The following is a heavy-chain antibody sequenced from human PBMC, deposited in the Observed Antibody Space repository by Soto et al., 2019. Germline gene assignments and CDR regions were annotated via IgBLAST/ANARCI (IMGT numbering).Heavy chain of an antibody. CDR3: ARQQWLYYYYGMDV. V-gene: IGHV1-18*01. CDR2: ISAYNGNS. J-gene: IGHJ6*02. CDR1: GYTFTTYG. Sequence: VQLVQSGAEVKKPGASVKVSCKASGYTFTTYGISWVRQAPGQGLEWMGWISAYNGNSNYAQKLQGRVTMTTDTSKSTAYMELRSMRSDDTAVYYCARQQWLYYYYGMDVWGPGTPVTVSS. D-gene: IGHD6-19*01.